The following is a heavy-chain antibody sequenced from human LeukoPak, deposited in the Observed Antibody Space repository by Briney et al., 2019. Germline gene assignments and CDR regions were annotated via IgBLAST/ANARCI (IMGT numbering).Heavy chain of an antibody. CDR2: INHSGST. CDR3: ARAPPGSGGSAFDI. Sequence: PSETLSLTCTVSGGSISSGSYYWSWIRQPPGKGLEWIGEINHSGSTNYNPSLKSRVTISVDTSKNQFSLKLSSVTAADTAVYYCARAPPGSGGSAFDIWGQGTMVTVSS. V-gene: IGHV4-39*07. J-gene: IGHJ3*02. D-gene: IGHD3-10*01. CDR1: GGSISSGSYY.